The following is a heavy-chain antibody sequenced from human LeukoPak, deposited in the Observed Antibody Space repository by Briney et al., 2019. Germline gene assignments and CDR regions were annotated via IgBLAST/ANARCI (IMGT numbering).Heavy chain of an antibody. CDR3: ARDRGYCTGGSCYLFDY. CDR2: IRSDGRNT. Sequence: PGGSLRLSCAASGFTFSSYWMHWVRQAPGKGLEWVSLIRSDGRNTTYADSVKGRFTISRDDAKNTLYLQMNSLRAEDTAVYYCARDRGYCTGGSCYLFDYWGQGALVTVSS. CDR1: GFTFSSYW. V-gene: IGHV3-74*01. J-gene: IGHJ4*02. D-gene: IGHD2-15*01.